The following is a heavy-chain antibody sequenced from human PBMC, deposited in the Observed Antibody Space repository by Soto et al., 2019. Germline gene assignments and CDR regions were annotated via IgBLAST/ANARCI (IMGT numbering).Heavy chain of an antibody. J-gene: IGHJ6*01. CDR2: INPSGGST. V-gene: IGHV1-46*01. CDR3: AKDSGTYSSSWRPTYYYYGIDV. Sequence: ASVKVSCKASGYTFTNYYIHWVRQAPGQGLEWMGIINPSGGSTSYAQRFQGRVTMTRDTSTSTVYMELSSLRSEDTAVYYCAKDSGTYSSSWRPTYYYYGIDVWGQGTTVTVSS. D-gene: IGHD6-13*01. CDR1: GYTFTNYY.